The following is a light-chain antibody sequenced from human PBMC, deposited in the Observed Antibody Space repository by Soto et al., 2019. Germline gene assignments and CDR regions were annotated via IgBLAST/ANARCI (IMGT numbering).Light chain of an antibody. V-gene: IGKV1-33*01. Sequence: DIQMTQSPSSLSTSVEGRVTITCQASQDISNHLNWYQQKPGKAPSLLIYDTSNLETGVPSTFSGGGSGRDFTLTITSLQPEDFATYYCQQYDSLPYTFGQGTKLVIK. CDR2: DTS. CDR3: QQYDSLPYT. CDR1: QDISNH. J-gene: IGKJ2*01.